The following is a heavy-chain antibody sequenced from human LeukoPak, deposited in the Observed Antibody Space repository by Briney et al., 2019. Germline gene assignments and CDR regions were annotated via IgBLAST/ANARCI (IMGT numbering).Heavy chain of an antibody. Sequence: GGSLRLSCAASGFTFINHWMVWVRQAPGKGLLWVSRINSDGSRPTSADSVKGRFTISRYNVKNTVYLQMNSLRAEDTAVYYCARYGSGWALFDYWGQGTLVTV. V-gene: IGHV3-74*01. CDR2: INSDGSRP. D-gene: IGHD6-19*01. J-gene: IGHJ4*02. CDR3: ARYGSGWALFDY. CDR1: GFTFINHW.